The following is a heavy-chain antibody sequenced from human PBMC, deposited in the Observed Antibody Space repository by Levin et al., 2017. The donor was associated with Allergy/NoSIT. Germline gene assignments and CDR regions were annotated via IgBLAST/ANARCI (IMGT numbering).Heavy chain of an antibody. D-gene: IGHD3-9*01. CDR3: ARAAFRPRYTAPGPFTVAFDI. CDR1: GFTFSDYY. J-gene: IGHJ3*02. V-gene: IGHV3-11*05. CDR2: ISSSSSYT. Sequence: PGESLKISCAASGFTFSDYYMSWIRQAPGKGLEWVSYISSSSSYTNYADSVKGRFTISRDNAENSLYLQMNSLRAEDTAVYYCARAAFRPRYTAPGPFTVAFDIWGQGTMVTVSS.